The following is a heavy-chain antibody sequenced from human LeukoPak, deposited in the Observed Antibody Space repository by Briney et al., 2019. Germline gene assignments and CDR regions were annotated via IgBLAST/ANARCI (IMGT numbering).Heavy chain of an antibody. Sequence: GGSLRLSCAASGFTFSNAWMSWVRQAPGKGLEWVGRIKSKTDGGTTGYAAPVKGRFTISRDDSKNTLYLQMNSLKTEDTAVYYCTTGGNIVATIAEFDYWGQGTLVTVSS. CDR1: GFTFSNAW. V-gene: IGHV3-15*01. D-gene: IGHD5-12*01. CDR3: TTGGNIVATIAEFDY. J-gene: IGHJ4*02. CDR2: IKSKTDGGTT.